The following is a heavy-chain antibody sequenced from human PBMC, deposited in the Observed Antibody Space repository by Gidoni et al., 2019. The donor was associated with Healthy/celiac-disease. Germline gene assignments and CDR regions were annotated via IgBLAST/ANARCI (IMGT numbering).Heavy chain of an antibody. J-gene: IGHJ4*02. Sequence: GTTEYAASVKGRFTISRDDSKSIAYLQMNSLKTEDTAVYYCTRGDFHLDYWGQGTLVTVSS. CDR2: GTT. V-gene: IGHV3-49*02. CDR3: TRGDFHLDY.